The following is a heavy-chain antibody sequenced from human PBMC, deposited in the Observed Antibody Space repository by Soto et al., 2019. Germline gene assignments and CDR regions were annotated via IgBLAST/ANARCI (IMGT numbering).Heavy chain of an antibody. CDR3: ARGCGRAHCPYYMEV. CDR1: GFTFSSYA. D-gene: IGHD2-15*01. Sequence: GGSLRLSCAASGFTFSSYAMSWVRQAPGKGLEWVSAISGSGGSTYYADSVKGRFTISRDNSKNTLYLQMNSLRAEDTAVYHCARGCGRAHCPYYMEVWGKGTTVTVSS. V-gene: IGHV3-23*01. CDR2: ISGSGGST. J-gene: IGHJ6*03.